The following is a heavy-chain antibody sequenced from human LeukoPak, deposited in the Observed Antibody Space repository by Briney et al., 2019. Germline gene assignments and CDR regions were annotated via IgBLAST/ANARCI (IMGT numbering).Heavy chain of an antibody. CDR2: IGTIGDT. Sequence: GGSLRLSCAASGFTFSSYDMQWVRQVAGKGLEWVSSIGTIGDTFYPGSVKGRFTISRENAKNSLYLQMNSLRAGDTAVYYCARATVIGSVPVPGYMDVWGKGTTVTVSS. V-gene: IGHV3-13*01. CDR3: ARATVIGSVPVPGYMDV. CDR1: GFTFSSYD. D-gene: IGHD2-21*01. J-gene: IGHJ6*04.